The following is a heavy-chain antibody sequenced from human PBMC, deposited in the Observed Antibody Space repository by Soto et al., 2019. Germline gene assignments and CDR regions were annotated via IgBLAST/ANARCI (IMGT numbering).Heavy chain of an antibody. D-gene: IGHD5-12*01. CDR2: IFYTGST. CDR1: CGAINSGDYF. J-gene: IGHJ4*02. V-gene: IGHV4-30-4*01. CDR3: SRVKATLYRHYYFDY. Sequence: LSLPCGVACGAINSGDYFLSGIRQPPGKGLEWIWSIFYTGSTYYIPSLKSRASMSMDTSKNRFSLRLRSLTAADTAVYFCSRVKATLYRHYYFDYWGQGTPLTVSS.